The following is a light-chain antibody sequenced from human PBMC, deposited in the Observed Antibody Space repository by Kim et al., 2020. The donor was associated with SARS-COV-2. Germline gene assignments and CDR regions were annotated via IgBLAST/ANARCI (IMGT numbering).Light chain of an antibody. V-gene: IGLV4-69*01. J-gene: IGLJ2*01. CDR3: QTWGTGTHVV. CDR1: SGNSSYA. CDR2: LNSDGSH. Sequence: SVKLSSTLSSGNSSYAIAWHQQQAEKGPRYLMKLNSDGSHSKGDGIPDRCSGSSSGAERYLTISSLRTEDEADYYCQTWGTGTHVVFGGGTQLTVL.